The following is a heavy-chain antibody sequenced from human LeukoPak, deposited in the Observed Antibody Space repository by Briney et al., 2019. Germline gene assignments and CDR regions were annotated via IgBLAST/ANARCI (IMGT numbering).Heavy chain of an antibody. Sequence: GGSLRLSCAASGFTFSNYAMSWVRQAPGKGLEWVTGINDSGGSTYYTDSVKGRFTISRDNSKNTLYLQMNTLRAEDTAVYYCAKSRGSSWNNFDYWGQGTLVTVSS. CDR2: INDSGGST. CDR1: GFTFSNYA. J-gene: IGHJ4*02. D-gene: IGHD6-13*01. V-gene: IGHV3-23*01. CDR3: AKSRGSSWNNFDY.